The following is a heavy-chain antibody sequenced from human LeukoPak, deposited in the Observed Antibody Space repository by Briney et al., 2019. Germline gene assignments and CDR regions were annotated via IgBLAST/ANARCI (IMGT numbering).Heavy chain of an antibody. D-gene: IGHD1-26*01. CDR3: ARVQVGATRGFDY. Sequence: PSQTLSLTCTVSGGSISSGGYYWSWIRQHPGKGLEWIGYIYYSGSTYYNPSLKSRVTLSVDTSKNQFSLKLSSVTAADTAVYYCARVQVGATRGFDYWGQGTLVTVSS. V-gene: IGHV4-31*03. CDR2: IYYSGST. CDR1: GGSISSGGYY. J-gene: IGHJ4*02.